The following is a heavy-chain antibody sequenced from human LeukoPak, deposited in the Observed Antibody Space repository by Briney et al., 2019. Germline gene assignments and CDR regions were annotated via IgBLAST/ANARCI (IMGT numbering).Heavy chain of an antibody. V-gene: IGHV3-48*01. D-gene: IGHD2-2*01. CDR2: ISSSSSTI. CDR1: GFTFSSYS. CDR3: AKSEIVVAPAAMEGRYPLRRPPGIDY. Sequence: GGSLRLSCAASGFTFSSYSMYWVRQAPGKGLEWVSYISSSSSTIYYADSVKGRFTISRDNSKNTLYLQMNSQRAEDTAVYYCAKSEIVVAPAAMEGRYPLRRPPGIDYWGQGTLVTVSS. J-gene: IGHJ4*02.